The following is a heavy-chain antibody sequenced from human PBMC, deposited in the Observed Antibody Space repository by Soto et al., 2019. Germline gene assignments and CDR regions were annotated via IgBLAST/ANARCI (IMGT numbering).Heavy chain of an antibody. CDR3: AGGYSSSWYARGPFLVV. CDR2: IYYRGNT. J-gene: IGHJ6*02. V-gene: IGHV4-59*04. D-gene: IGHD6-13*01. Sequence: SETLSITCTVSGGSIGTYYWSWIRQPPGKGLEWIGYIYYRGNTDYNPSLKSRVTISLDTPKNQFSLKLSSVTAADTAVYYCAGGYSSSWYARGPFLVVWGQGTTVTVSS. CDR1: GGSIGTYY.